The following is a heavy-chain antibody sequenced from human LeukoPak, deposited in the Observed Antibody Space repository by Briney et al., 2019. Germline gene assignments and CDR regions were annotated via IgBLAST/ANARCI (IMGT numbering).Heavy chain of an antibody. CDR3: ARESPADYGDYALFY. D-gene: IGHD4-17*01. J-gene: IGHJ4*02. V-gene: IGHV3-21*01. CDR1: GFTFSSYS. CDR2: ISSSSSYI. Sequence: GGSLRLSCAASGFTFSSYSMNWVRQAPGKGLEWVSPISSSSSYIYYADSVKGRYTISRDNAKNSLYLQMNSLRAEDTAVYYCARESPADYGDYALFYWGQGTLVTVSS.